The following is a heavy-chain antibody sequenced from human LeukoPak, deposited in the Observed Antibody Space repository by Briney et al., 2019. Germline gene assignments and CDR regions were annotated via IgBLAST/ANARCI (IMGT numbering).Heavy chain of an antibody. CDR3: ARGLLEWSSYYSDY. D-gene: IGHD3-3*01. V-gene: IGHV3-30*04. CDR2: ISYDGSNK. CDR1: GFTFSSYA. J-gene: IGHJ4*02. Sequence: GRSLRLSCAASGFTFSSYAMHWVRQAPGKGLEWVAVISYDGSNKYYADSVKGRFTISRDNSKNTLYLQMNSLRAEDTAVYYCARGLLEWSSYYSDYWGQGTLVTVSS.